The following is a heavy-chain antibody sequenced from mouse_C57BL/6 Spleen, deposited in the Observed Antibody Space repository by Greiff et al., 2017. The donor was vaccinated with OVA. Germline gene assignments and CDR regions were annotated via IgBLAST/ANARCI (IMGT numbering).Heavy chain of an antibody. CDR3: ARRMVTTGYAMDY. V-gene: IGHV1-80*01. CDR1: GYAFSSYW. CDR2: IYPGDGDT. D-gene: IGHD2-2*01. Sequence: VKLMESGAELVKPGASVKISCKASGYAFSSYWMNWVKQRPGKGLEWIGQIYPGDGDTNYNGKFKGKATLTADKSSSTAYMQLSSLTSEDSAVYFCARRMVTTGYAMDYWGQGTSVTVSS. J-gene: IGHJ4*01.